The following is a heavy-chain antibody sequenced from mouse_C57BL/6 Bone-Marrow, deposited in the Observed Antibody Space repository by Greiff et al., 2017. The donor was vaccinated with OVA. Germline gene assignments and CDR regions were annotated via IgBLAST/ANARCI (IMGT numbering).Heavy chain of an antibody. D-gene: IGHD1-1*01. V-gene: IGHV3-6*01. Sequence: ESGPGLVKPSQSLSLTCSVTGYSITSGYYWNWIRQFPGNKLEWMGYISYDGSNNYNPSLKNRISITRDTSKNQFFLKLNSVTTEDTATYYCARDLITTVVAKGDYWGQGTTLTVSS. CDR3: ARDLITTVVAKGDY. CDR2: ISYDGSN. CDR1: GYSITSGYY. J-gene: IGHJ2*01.